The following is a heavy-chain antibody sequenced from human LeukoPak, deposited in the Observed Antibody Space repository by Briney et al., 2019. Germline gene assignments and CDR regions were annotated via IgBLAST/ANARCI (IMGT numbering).Heavy chain of an antibody. D-gene: IGHD3-3*01. Sequence: SVKVSCKASGGTFSSYAISWVRQAPGQGLEWMGGIIPIFGTANYAQKFQGRVTITADESTSTAYMELSSLRSEDTAVYYCARGSLGFWSGYYYYYYMDVWGKGTTVTVSS. J-gene: IGHJ6*03. V-gene: IGHV1-69*01. CDR2: IIPIFGTA. CDR1: GGTFSSYA. CDR3: ARGSLGFWSGYYYYYYMDV.